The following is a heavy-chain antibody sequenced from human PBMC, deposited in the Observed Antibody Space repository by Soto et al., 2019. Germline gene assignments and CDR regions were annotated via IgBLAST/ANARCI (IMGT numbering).Heavy chain of an antibody. Sequence: QVPLVESGGGVVQPGRSLRLSCAASGFTFSSYGMHCVRQPPGKGLEWVAVIWFDRSNKHYADSVKGRFTISRDNSKNTLYLQMNSLRAEDTAVYYCAHSSSWYYFDYWGQGTLVTVSS. V-gene: IGHV3-33*01. CDR1: GFTFSSYG. CDR3: AHSSSWYYFDY. CDR2: IWFDRSNK. D-gene: IGHD6-13*01. J-gene: IGHJ4*02.